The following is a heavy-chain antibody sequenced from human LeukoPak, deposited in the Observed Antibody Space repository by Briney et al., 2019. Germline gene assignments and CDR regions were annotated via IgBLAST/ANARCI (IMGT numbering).Heavy chain of an antibody. J-gene: IGHJ6*02. D-gene: IGHD6-19*01. Sequence: SETLSLTCAVYGGSFSGYYWSWIRQPPGKGLEWIGEINHSGSTNYNPSLKSRVTISVDTSKNQFSLKLSSVTAADTAVYYCARAPGGWYSVYYYGMDVWGQGTTVTVSS. V-gene: IGHV4-34*01. CDR1: GGSFSGYY. CDR2: INHSGST. CDR3: ARAPGGWYSVYYYGMDV.